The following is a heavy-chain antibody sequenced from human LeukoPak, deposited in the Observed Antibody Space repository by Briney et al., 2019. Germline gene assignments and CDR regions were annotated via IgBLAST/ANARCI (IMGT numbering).Heavy chain of an antibody. Sequence: ASVKVSCKASGYTFIGNYMHWVRQAPGQGLEWMGWINPNSGGTNYAQKFQGRVTMTRDTSISTAYMELSRLRSDDTAVYYCAKTGDSSWYWAYDYWGQGTLVTVSS. CDR1: GYTFIGNY. CDR3: AKTGDSSWYWAYDY. CDR2: INPNSGGT. V-gene: IGHV1-2*02. J-gene: IGHJ4*02. D-gene: IGHD6-13*01.